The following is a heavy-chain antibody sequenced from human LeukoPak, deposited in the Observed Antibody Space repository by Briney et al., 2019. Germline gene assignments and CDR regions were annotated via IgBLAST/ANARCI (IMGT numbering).Heavy chain of an antibody. V-gene: IGHV3-15*01. Sequence: GGSLRLSCAASGFTFSNAWMSWVRQAPGKGLEWVGRIKSKTDGGTTDYAAPVKGRFTISRDDSKNTLYPQMNSLKTEDTAVYYCTTVITMVRASNTPRKNNYWFTPWAKGTLV. CDR2: IKSKTDGGTT. CDR3: TTVITMVRASNTPRKNNYWFTP. CDR1: GFTFSNAW. J-gene: IGHJ5*02. D-gene: IGHD3-10*01.